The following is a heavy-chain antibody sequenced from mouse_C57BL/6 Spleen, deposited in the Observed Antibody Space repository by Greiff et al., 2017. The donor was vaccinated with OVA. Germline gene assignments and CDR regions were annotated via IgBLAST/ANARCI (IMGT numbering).Heavy chain of an antibody. V-gene: IGHV1-82*01. J-gene: IGHJ2*01. Sequence: VQLQQSGPELVKPGASVKISCKASGYAFSSSWMNWAKQRPGKGLEWIGRIYPGDGDTNYNGKFKGKATLTADKSSSTAYMQLSSLTSEDSAVYFCARSHFITTVVADYFDYWGQGTTLTVSS. D-gene: IGHD1-1*01. CDR2: IYPGDGDT. CDR3: ARSHFITTVVADYFDY. CDR1: GYAFSSSW.